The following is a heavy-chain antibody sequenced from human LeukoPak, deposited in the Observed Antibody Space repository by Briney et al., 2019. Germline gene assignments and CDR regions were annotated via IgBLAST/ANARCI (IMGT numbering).Heavy chain of an antibody. J-gene: IGHJ5*02. CDR2: INLSGST. D-gene: IGHD1-1*01. V-gene: IGHV4-34*01. CDR3: GRGQQQLERRRWGFDR. Sequence: SETLSLTCAVYGGSLSGYYWSWIRQPPGKGLEWIWEINLSGSTNYNPSPKSRVTISVDTPTNQFSLKRSSVTAADTAVYYCGRGQQQLERRRWGFDRWGQGTLVTVSS. CDR1: GGSLSGYY.